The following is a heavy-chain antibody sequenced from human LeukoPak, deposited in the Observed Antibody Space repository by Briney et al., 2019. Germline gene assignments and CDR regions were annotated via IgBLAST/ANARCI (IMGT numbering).Heavy chain of an antibody. Sequence: GGSLRLSCAASGITFSSYAMSWVRQAPGKGLEWVSAISGSGGSTYYADSVKGRFTISRDNSKNTLYLQMNSLRAEDTAVYYCAKARDGYVLGYWGQGTLVTVSS. CDR3: AKARDGYVLGY. D-gene: IGHD5-24*01. CDR1: GITFSSYA. V-gene: IGHV3-23*01. J-gene: IGHJ4*02. CDR2: ISGSGGST.